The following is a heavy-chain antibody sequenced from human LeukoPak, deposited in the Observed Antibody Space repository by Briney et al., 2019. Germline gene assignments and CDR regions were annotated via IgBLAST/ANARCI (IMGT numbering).Heavy chain of an antibody. Sequence: GGSLRLSCVGSGFTFSDYAIHWVRLAPGKGLEWVAVSAHDEVGKQFADSVKGRFTLSRDNSRDSVHLQMNRLRDEDTAVYYCAKDRGYGEHEPFESWGQGSLVTVSS. J-gene: IGHJ4*02. D-gene: IGHD4/OR15-4a*01. CDR3: AKDRGYGEHEPFES. V-gene: IGHV3-30*18. CDR2: SAHDEVGK. CDR1: GFTFSDYA.